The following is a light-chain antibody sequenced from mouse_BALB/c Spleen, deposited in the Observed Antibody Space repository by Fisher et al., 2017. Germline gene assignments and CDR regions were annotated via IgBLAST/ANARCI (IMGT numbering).Light chain of an antibody. CDR2: DTS. V-gene: IGKV4-59*01. J-gene: IGKJ4*01. CDR1: SSVSS. CDR3: QQRSSYPST. Sequence: IVITQTTAIMSASLGERVTMTCTASSSVSSSYLHWYQQKSGTSPKRWIYDTSKLASGVPARFSGSGSGTSYSLTISRMEAEDAATYYCQQRSSYPSTFGSGTKLEIK.